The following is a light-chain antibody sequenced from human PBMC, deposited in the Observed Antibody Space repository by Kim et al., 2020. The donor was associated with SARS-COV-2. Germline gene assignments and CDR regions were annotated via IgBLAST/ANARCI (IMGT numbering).Light chain of an antibody. V-gene: IGKV1-17*01. CDR3: LQHDSYPWT. J-gene: IGKJ1*01. CDR1: PGIRTD. Sequence: ASGGDRVAITCRASPGIRTDLAWYQQKAGKAPKRLIYASSILQSGVPARFSGSGLGTEFTLTTVSLQSEDFATYYCLQHDSYPWTFGQGTKVDIK. CDR2: ASS.